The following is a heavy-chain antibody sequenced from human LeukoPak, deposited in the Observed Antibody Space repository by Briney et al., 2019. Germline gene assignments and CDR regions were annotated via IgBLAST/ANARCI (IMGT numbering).Heavy chain of an antibody. CDR1: GFTFSSYE. D-gene: IGHD5-18*01. CDR2: ISSSGSIT. CDR3: VREGGLNYGTR. Sequence: GGSLRLSCAASGFTFSSYEVNWVRQAPGKGLEWVSYISSSGSITYYADSVKGRFTISRDNAKNSLYLQMNSLRAEDTAVYYCVREGGLNYGTRWGQGTLVTVSS. J-gene: IGHJ4*02. V-gene: IGHV3-48*03.